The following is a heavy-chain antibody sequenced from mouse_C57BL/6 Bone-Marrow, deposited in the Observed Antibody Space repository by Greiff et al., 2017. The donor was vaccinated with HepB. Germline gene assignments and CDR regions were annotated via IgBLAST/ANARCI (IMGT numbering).Heavy chain of an antibody. CDR1: GYTFTSYW. Sequence: VQLQQSGTVLARPGASVKMSCKTSGYTFTSYWMHWVKQRPGQGLEWIGAIYPGNSDTSYNQKFKGKAKLTAVTSASTAYMELSSLTNEDSAVYYCTISCGLGYFDYWGQGTTLTVSS. CDR2: IYPGNSDT. V-gene: IGHV1-5*01. CDR3: TISCGLGYFDY. J-gene: IGHJ2*01. D-gene: IGHD2-2*01.